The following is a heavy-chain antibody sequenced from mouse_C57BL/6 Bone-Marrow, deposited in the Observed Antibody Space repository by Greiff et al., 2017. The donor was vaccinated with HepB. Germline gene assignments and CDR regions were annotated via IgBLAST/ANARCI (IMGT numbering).Heavy chain of an antibody. D-gene: IGHD1-1*01. V-gene: IGHV1-50*01. CDR3: ARSTTVVSY. CDR2: IDPSDSYT. J-gene: IGHJ3*01. CDR1: GYTFTSYW. Sequence: VQLQQPGAELVKPGASVKLSCKASGYTFTSYWMQWVKQRPRQGLEWIGEIDPSDSYTNYNQKFKGKATLTVDTSSSTAYMQLSSLTSEDSAVYYCARSTTVVSYWGQGTLVTVSA.